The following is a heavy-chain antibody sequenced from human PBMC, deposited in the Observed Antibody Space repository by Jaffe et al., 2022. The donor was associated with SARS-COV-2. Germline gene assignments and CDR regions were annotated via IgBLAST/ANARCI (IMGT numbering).Heavy chain of an antibody. D-gene: IGHD2-8*01. CDR1: GFTFSSYW. Sequence: EVQLVESGGGLVQPGGSLRLSCAASGFTFSSYWMHWVRQAPGKGLVWVSRINSDGSSTSYADSVKGRFTISRDNAKNTLYLQMNSLRAEDTAVYYCARGGYCTNGVCLSDWFDPWGQGTLVTVSS. CDR3: ARGGYCTNGVCLSDWFDP. J-gene: IGHJ5*02. CDR2: INSDGSST. V-gene: IGHV3-74*01.